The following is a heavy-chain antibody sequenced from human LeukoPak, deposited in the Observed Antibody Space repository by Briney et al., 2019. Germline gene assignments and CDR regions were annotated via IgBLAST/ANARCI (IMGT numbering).Heavy chain of an antibody. CDR2: IWYDGSNK. D-gene: IGHD4-17*01. Sequence: GGSLRLSCAASGFTFSSYGMHWVRQAPGKGLEWVAVIWYDGSNKYYANSVKGRFTISRDNAENSLYLQMNSLRDEDTAVYYCARDRDYAFDSWGQGTLVTVSS. CDR3: ARDRDYAFDS. V-gene: IGHV3-33*01. CDR1: GFTFSSYG. J-gene: IGHJ4*02.